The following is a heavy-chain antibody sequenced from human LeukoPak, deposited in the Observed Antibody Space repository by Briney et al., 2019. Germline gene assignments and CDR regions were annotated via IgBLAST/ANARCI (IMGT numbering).Heavy chain of an antibody. D-gene: IGHD6-13*01. Sequence: SETLSLTCTVSGGSNSSYYWSWIRQPAGKGLEWIGRIYTSGSTNYNPSLKSRVTMSVDTSKNQFSLNLSSMTAADTAVYYCASQAATGNYFDQWGQGTLVTVSS. CDR3: ASQAATGNYFDQ. CDR1: GGSNSSYY. J-gene: IGHJ4*02. V-gene: IGHV4-4*07. CDR2: IYTSGST.